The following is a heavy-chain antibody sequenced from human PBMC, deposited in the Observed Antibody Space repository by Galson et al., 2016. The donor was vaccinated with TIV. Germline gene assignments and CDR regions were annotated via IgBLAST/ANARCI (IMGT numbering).Heavy chain of an antibody. CDR3: AREVPCGGACYFFDY. Sequence: SVKVSCKASGGTLTNYAFNWVRQAPGQGLEWMGGFLPISRSANYAQAFQGRVTFTTDESTTTTYMELSSLRSDDTAVYYCAREVPCGGACYFFDYWGQGTLVTLSA. CDR2: FLPISRSA. D-gene: IGHD2-21*02. V-gene: IGHV1-69*05. J-gene: IGHJ4*02. CDR1: GGTLTNYA.